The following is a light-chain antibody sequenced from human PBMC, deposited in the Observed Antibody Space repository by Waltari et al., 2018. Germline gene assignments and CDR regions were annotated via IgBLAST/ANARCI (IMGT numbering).Light chain of an antibody. V-gene: IGKV2-30*01. J-gene: IGKJ1*01. CDR1: QSPVSSDGNTY. Sequence: DVVMTQSPLSLSVTLGQPASISCRSSQSPVSSDGNTYLNWFQQRPGQSPRRLIYKVSNRDSGVPDRFSGSGSGTDVTLRISRVEAEDVGVYYCMQGIHRPWTFGQGTKVEIK. CDR2: KVS. CDR3: MQGIHRPWT.